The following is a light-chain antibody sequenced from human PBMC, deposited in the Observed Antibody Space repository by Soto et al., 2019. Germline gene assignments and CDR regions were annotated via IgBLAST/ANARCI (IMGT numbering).Light chain of an antibody. V-gene: IGLV2-8*01. Sequence: QSALTQPPSASGSPGQSVTISCTGSSSDVGGYEYVSWYQQHPGKAPKLIIYEVIKRPSGVPDRFSGSKSGNTASLTVSGLQAEDEADYYCISYAGSNNLHVLFGGGTKVTVL. CDR3: ISYAGSNNLHVL. J-gene: IGLJ2*01. CDR1: SSDVGGYEY. CDR2: EVI.